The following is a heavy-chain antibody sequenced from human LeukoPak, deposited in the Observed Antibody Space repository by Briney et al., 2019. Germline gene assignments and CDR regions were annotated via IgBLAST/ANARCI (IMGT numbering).Heavy chain of an antibody. CDR3: ARQETDYYDSSGLYMDV. CDR2: INHSGST. Sequence: SETLSLTCAVSGGSLSGYSWSWVRQPPGEGLEWIGEINHSGSTDYNPSLRSRVSMSLDTSKKVFSLNLTSVTAADTAVCYCARQETDYYDSSGLYMDVWGKGTTVAVSS. CDR1: GGSLSGYS. V-gene: IGHV4-34*01. J-gene: IGHJ6*03. D-gene: IGHD3-22*01.